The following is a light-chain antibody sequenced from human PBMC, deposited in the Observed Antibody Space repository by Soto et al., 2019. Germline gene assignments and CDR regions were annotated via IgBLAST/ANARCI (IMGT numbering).Light chain of an antibody. CDR2: DAS. V-gene: IGKV1-5*01. CDR1: QSISSW. J-gene: IGKJ1*01. Sequence: DIQMTQSPSTLSASVGDRVTITCRASQSISSWLAWYQQKPGKAPKLLIYDASSLESWVPSRFSGSGSGTEFTLTIPSLQPDDFATYYCQQYNSYPWTFGQGTKVEIK. CDR3: QQYNSYPWT.